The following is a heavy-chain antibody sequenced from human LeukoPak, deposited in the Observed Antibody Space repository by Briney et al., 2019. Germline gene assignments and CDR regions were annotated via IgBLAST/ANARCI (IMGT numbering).Heavy chain of an antibody. V-gene: IGHV1-3*01. J-gene: IGHJ4*02. CDR2: INGGNGNT. Sequence: ASVKVSCKASGYTFTSYALHWVRQAPGQRLEWMGWINGGNGNTKYSQKFQGRVTITRDTSASTAYMELSSLRSEDTAVYYCARDPCSGGTCYIHPFDYWGQGALVTVSS. CDR3: ARDPCSGGTCYIHPFDY. D-gene: IGHD2-15*01. CDR1: GYTFTSYA.